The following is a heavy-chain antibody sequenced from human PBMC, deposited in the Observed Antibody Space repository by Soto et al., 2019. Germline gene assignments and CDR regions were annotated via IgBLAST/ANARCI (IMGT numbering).Heavy chain of an antibody. CDR2: IFYSGST. CDR1: GGSVSSRSHF. D-gene: IGHD5-12*01. V-gene: IGHV4-61*01. Sequence: QVQLQESGPGLVKPSETLSVTCTVSGGSVSSRSHFWSWIRQPPGGGLQWIGYIFYSGSTNYNPSPKSRPTLSVDTSRNHFSLGLTSVTAANTAFYYCARYDAESGSNKIAPGGQEPRVTVSS. CDR3: ARYDAESGSNKIAP. J-gene: IGHJ5*02.